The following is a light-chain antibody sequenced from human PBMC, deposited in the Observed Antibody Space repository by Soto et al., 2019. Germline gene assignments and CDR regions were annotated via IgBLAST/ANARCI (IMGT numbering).Light chain of an antibody. CDR1: GSNIGAGYD. J-gene: IGLJ2*01. CDR3: QSYDSTLSAVV. CDR2: ENS. Sequence: QSVLTQPPSVSGAPGQRITLSCTGGGSNIGAGYDVHWYRHLPGTAPKLVIFENSSRPSGVPDRFSGSKSGASASLAITGLQAEDEADYYCQSYDSTLSAVVFGGGTKLTVL. V-gene: IGLV1-40*01.